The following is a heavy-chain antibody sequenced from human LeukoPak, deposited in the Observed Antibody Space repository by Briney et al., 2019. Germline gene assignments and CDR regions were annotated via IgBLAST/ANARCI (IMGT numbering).Heavy chain of an antibody. V-gene: IGHV3-73*01. Sequence: GGSLKLSCAASGFTFSGSAMHWVRQASGKGLEWVGRIRSKANSYATAYAASVKGRFTISRDDSKNTAYLQMNSLKTEDTAVYYCTSMGKNDYVWGSYRRFDYWGQGTLVTVSS. CDR2: IRSKANSYAT. D-gene: IGHD3-16*02. J-gene: IGHJ4*02. CDR1: GFTFSGSA. CDR3: TSMGKNDYVWGSYRRFDY.